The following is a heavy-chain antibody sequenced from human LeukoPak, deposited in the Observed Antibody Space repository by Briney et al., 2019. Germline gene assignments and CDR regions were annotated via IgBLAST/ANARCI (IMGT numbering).Heavy chain of an antibody. Sequence: GGSLRLSCAASGFTFSSYAMHWVRQAPGKGLEWVAVISYDGSNKYYADSVKGRFTISRDNSKNTLYLRMNSLRAEDTAVYYCARGRRDDYTHPWDYWGQGTLVTVSS. CDR1: GFTFSSYA. J-gene: IGHJ4*02. CDR2: ISYDGSNK. D-gene: IGHD4-11*01. CDR3: ARGRRDDYTHPWDY. V-gene: IGHV3-30-3*01.